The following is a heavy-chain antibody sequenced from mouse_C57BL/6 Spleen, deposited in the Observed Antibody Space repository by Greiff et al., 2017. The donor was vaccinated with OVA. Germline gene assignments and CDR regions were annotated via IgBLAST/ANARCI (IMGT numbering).Heavy chain of an antibody. CDR3: AIITSGKRYAMDY. D-gene: IGHD1-1*01. J-gene: IGHJ4*01. CDR2: IYPRSGNT. V-gene: IGHV1-81*01. CDR1: GYTFTSYG. Sequence: VQLQQSGAELARPGASVKLSCKASGYTFTSYGISWVKQRPGQGLEWIGEIYPRSGNTYYNEKFKSKATLTADKSSSTAYMELRSLTSEDSAVYFCAIITSGKRYAMDYWGQGTSVTVSS.